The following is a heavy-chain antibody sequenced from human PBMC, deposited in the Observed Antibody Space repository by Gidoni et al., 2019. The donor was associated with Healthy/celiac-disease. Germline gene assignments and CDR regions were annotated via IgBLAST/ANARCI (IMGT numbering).Heavy chain of an antibody. CDR3: ARESTGEGRAFDI. D-gene: IGHD3-10*01. CDR2: IRAYNGNT. CDR1: VYTFTSYG. Sequence: VQLVQSGAEVKKPGASVKVSCKPSVYTFTSYGISWVRQAPGQGLEWMGWIRAYNGNTNYAQKLQGRVTMTTETSTSTAYMELRRLRSDDTAVYYCARESTGEGRAFDIWGQGTMVTVSS. V-gene: IGHV1-18*01. J-gene: IGHJ3*02.